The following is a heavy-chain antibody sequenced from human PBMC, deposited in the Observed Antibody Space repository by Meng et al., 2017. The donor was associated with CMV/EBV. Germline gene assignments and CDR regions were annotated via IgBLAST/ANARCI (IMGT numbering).Heavy chain of an antibody. CDR1: GYTFTSYG. CDR3: ARDLRLAAFLEWLQGMDV. D-gene: IGHD3-3*01. Sequence: ASVKVSCKASGYTFTSYGISWVRQAPGQGLEWMGWISAYNGNTNYAQKLQGRVTMTTDTSTSTAYMELRSLRSDDTAVYYCARDLRLAAFLEWLQGMDVWGQGTTVTVSS. J-gene: IGHJ6*02. CDR2: ISAYNGNT. V-gene: IGHV1-18*01.